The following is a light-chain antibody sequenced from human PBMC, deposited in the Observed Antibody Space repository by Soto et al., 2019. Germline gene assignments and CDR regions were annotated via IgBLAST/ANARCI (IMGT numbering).Light chain of an antibody. J-gene: IGKJ1*01. V-gene: IGKV1-NL1*01. CDR2: EST. CDR3: QQSFFAPPT. Sequence: PSFLSASVGDRVTITCRASQGISSSLAWYQQKPGEAPKLLIYESTNLESGVPSRFSGDGFGTDFTLTISSLHPEDFATYYCQQSFFAPPTFGRGTKVDIK. CDR1: QGISSS.